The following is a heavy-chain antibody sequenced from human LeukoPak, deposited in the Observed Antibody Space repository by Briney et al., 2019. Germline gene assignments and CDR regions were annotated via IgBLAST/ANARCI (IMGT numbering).Heavy chain of an antibody. CDR3: AREIGINGYNYVDS. CDR2: IYYSGST. CDR1: GGSISGYY. J-gene: IGHJ5*02. V-gene: IGHV4-59*01. D-gene: IGHD5-24*01. Sequence: SETLSLTCTVSGGSISGYYWSWIRQPPGQGLEWIGYIYYSGSTNYNPSLKSRVTMSVDTSKNQFSLKLSSVTAADTAVYYCAREIGINGYNYVDSWGQGTLVTVSS.